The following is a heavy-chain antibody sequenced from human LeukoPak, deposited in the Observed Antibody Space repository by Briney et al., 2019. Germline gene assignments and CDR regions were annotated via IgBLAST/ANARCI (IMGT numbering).Heavy chain of an antibody. CDR3: AGDYSNHRGFDP. D-gene: IGHD4-11*01. CDR1: GYTFTSYY. V-gene: IGHV1-46*01. J-gene: IGHJ5*02. Sequence: ASVKVSCKASGYTFTSYYMHWVRQAPGQGLEWIGIINPSGGSTSYAQKFQGRVTMTRDTSTSTVYMELSSLRSEDTAVYYCAGDYSNHRGFDPWGQGTLVTVSS. CDR2: INPSGGST.